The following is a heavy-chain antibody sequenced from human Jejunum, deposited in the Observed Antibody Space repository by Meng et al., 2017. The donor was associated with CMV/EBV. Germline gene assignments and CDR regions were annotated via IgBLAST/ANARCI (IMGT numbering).Heavy chain of an antibody. V-gene: IGHV3-30*02. CDR2: IHNDGSYE. CDR3: VKDLGRLVGINWIDT. D-gene: IGHD3-9*01. Sequence: GGTVINHGMQWVRQAPGRGLEGVACIHNDGSYEQYAESVKGRCTISRDNSKNSLFVQMISLRVEDTAVYFCVKDLGRLVGINWIDTWGQGTLVTVSS. CDR1: GGTVINHG. J-gene: IGHJ5*02.